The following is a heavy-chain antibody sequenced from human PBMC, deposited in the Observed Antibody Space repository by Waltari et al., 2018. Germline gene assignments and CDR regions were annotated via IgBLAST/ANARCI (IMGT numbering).Heavy chain of an antibody. V-gene: IGHV4-34*01. Sequence: QVQLQQWGAGLLKPSETLSLTCAVYGGSFSGYYWSWIRQPPGKGLEWIGEINHSGSTNYNPSLKSRVTISVDTSKNQFSLKLSSVTAADTAVYYCARGLLAPFDYWGQRTLVTVSS. D-gene: IGHD3-3*01. CDR3: ARGLLAPFDY. CDR1: GGSFSGYY. CDR2: INHSGST. J-gene: IGHJ4*02.